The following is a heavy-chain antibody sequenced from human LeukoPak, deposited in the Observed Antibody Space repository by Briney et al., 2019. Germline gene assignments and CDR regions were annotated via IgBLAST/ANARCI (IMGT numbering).Heavy chain of an antibody. CDR3: ARHPELYFFDY. J-gene: IGHJ4*02. CDR1: GGSISSGSYY. CDR2: IYYSGST. Sequence: SETLSLTCTVSGGSISSGSYYWGWIRQPPGKGLEWIGSIYYSGSTYYNPSLKSRVTISADTSKNQVSLTLSSVTAADTAVYYCARHPELYFFDYWGQGTLVTVSS. V-gene: IGHV4-39*01. D-gene: IGHD3-10*01.